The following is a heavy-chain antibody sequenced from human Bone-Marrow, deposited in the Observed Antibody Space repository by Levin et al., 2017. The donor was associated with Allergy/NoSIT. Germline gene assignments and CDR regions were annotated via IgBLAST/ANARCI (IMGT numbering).Heavy chain of an antibody. CDR3: AKDPTGTKDSAFDI. V-gene: IGHV3-30*18. Sequence: GESLKISCAASGFTFSSYGMHWVRQAPGKGLEWVAVISYDGSNKYYADSVKGRFTISRDNSKNTLYLQMNSLRAEDTAVYYCAKDPTGTKDSAFDIWGQGTMVTVSS. J-gene: IGHJ3*02. D-gene: IGHD1-1*01. CDR2: ISYDGSNK. CDR1: GFTFSSYG.